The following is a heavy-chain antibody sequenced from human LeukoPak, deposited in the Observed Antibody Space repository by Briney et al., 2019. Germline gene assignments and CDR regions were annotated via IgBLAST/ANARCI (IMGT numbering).Heavy chain of an antibody. V-gene: IGHV3-48*03. CDR1: GFTFSSYE. J-gene: IGHJ4*02. CDR2: ISSSGSTI. Sequence: PGGSLRLSCAASGFTFSSYEMNWVRQAPGKGLEWVSYISSSGSTIYYADSVKGRFTISRDNAKNTLYLQMNSLRAEDTAVYYCAKGERSYGPFDYWGQGTLVTVSS. CDR3: AKGERSYGPFDY. D-gene: IGHD5-18*01.